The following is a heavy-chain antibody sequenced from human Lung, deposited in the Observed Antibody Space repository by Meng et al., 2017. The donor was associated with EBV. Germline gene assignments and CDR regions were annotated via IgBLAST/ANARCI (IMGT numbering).Heavy chain of an antibody. V-gene: IGHV7-4-1*02. J-gene: IGHJ4*02. CDR1: GYTFTTYD. D-gene: IGHD6-25*01. CDR3: ARDSEAADY. Sequence: QVQLVQFGSELKKPGASVRISCKASGYTFTTYDMNWVRQAPGQGLEWMGWINTNTGKPTYAQGLTGRFVFSLDTSVSTAYLQISSLKAEDTAVYYCARDSEAADYWGQGTLVTVSS. CDR2: INTNTGKP.